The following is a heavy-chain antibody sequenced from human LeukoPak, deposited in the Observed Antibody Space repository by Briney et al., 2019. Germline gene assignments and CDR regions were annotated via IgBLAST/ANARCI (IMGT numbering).Heavy chain of an antibody. Sequence: GGSLRLSCAASGFTFSSYAMSWVRQAPGKGLEWVSVISGSGGSTYYADSVKGRFTISRDNSKNTLYLQMNSLRVEDTAVYYCARVGLPYCGGDCLSYFDYWGQGTLVTVSS. J-gene: IGHJ4*02. CDR1: GFTFSSYA. CDR3: ARVGLPYCGGDCLSYFDY. CDR2: ISGSGGST. D-gene: IGHD2-21*02. V-gene: IGHV3-23*01.